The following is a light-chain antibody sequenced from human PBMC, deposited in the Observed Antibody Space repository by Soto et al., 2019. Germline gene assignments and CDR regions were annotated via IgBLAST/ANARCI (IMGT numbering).Light chain of an antibody. CDR2: GTS. Sequence: EIVMTQSPATLSVSPGERATLSCRASQSLNTKLAWYQQKPGQAPRLLIYGTSSRATGIPDRFSGSGSGTDFTLTISRLEPEDFAVYYCQQYTTSSWTFGQGTKVDIK. V-gene: IGKV3D-15*01. CDR3: QQYTTSSWT. J-gene: IGKJ1*01. CDR1: QSLNTK.